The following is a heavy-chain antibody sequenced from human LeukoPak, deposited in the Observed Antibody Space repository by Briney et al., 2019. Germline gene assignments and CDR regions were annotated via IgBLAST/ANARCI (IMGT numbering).Heavy chain of an antibody. Sequence: GASVKVSCRASGYTFINYGISWVRQAPGQGLEWMRWISTYNGNTNGAQKLQGRGTMTTDTSTSTAYMELRSLRSDDTAVYYCARSQYSYGPFDYWGQGTLVTVSS. J-gene: IGHJ4*02. CDR2: ISTYNGNT. V-gene: IGHV1-18*01. D-gene: IGHD5-18*01. CDR1: GYTFINYG. CDR3: ARSQYSYGPFDY.